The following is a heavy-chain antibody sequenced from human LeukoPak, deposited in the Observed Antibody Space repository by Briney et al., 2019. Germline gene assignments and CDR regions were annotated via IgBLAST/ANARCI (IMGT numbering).Heavy chain of an antibody. CDR2: FSSSSSSI. Sequence: PGGSLRLSCAASGFTFSIYNMHWVRQAPGKGLEWVSYFSSSSSSITYAVSVKGRFTISRDNAKNSLYLQMNSLRDEDTAVYYCARDRSGRYFADLDIWGQGTLVTVSS. V-gene: IGHV3-48*02. J-gene: IGHJ4*02. D-gene: IGHD1-26*01. CDR3: ARDRSGRYFADLDI. CDR1: GFTFSIYN.